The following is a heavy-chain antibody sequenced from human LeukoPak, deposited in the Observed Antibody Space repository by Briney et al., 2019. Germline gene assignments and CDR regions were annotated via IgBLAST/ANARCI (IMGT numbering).Heavy chain of an antibody. CDR3: AKDLPALRNPYGIVVGDDSGYYFDY. J-gene: IGHJ4*02. V-gene: IGHV3-23*01. CDR2: ISGGGETT. CDR1: GFDFGGACG. D-gene: IGHD2-21*01. Sequence: PGDSLRLSCATSGFDFGGACGMGWVRQAPEKGLEWVSTISGGGETTHYADSVKGRFTISRDNSKNTLYLQMNSLRAEDTAVYYCAKDLPALRNPYGIVVGDDSGYYFDYWGQGTLVTVSS.